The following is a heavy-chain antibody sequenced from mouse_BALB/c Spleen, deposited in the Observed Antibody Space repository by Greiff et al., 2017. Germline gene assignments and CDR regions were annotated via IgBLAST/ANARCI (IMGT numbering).Heavy chain of an antibody. CDR3: AREKYGTAWFAY. Sequence: DVHLVESGGGLVKPGGSLKLSCAASGFTFSDYYMYWVRQTPEKRLEWVATISDGGSYTYYPDSVKGRFTISRDNAKNNLYLQMSSLKSEDTAMYYCAREKYGTAWFAYWGQGTLVTVSA. V-gene: IGHV5-4*02. CDR2: ISDGGSYT. J-gene: IGHJ3*01. D-gene: IGHD2-10*02. CDR1: GFTFSDYY.